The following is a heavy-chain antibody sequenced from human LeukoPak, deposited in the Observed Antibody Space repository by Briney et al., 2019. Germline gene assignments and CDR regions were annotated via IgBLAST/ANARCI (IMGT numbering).Heavy chain of an antibody. D-gene: IGHD4-17*01. CDR2: ISTSGSII. J-gene: IGHJ4*02. V-gene: IGHV3-11*01. CDR1: GFTFSDYY. Sequence: PGGSLRLSCAASGFTFSDYYMSWIRQAPGKGLEWVSYISTSGSIIFYADSVKGRFAISRDNAKNSLYLQMNSLRAEDTAVYYCTTAPFFYGDYDYFDYWGQGTLVTVSS. CDR3: TTAPFFYGDYDYFDY.